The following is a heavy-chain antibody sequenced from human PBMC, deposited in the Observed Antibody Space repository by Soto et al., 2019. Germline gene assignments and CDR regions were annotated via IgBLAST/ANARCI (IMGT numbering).Heavy chain of an antibody. V-gene: IGHV3-48*01. J-gene: IGHJ6*02. D-gene: IGHD4-17*01. CDR3: ARCMTNYGDYPYYYYGMDV. Sequence: GGLLRLSCAAFGFTFSSYSMNWVRQAPGKGLEWVSYISSSSSTIDSPDPVKGRSTIPRANAKNSLYLPTNSLRAEDTAVYYCARCMTNYGDYPYYYYGMDVWGQATTVTVPS. CDR1: GFTFSSYS. CDR2: ISSSSSTI.